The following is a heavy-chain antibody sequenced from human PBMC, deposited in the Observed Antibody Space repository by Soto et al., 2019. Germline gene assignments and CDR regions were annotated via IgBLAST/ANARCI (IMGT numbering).Heavy chain of an antibody. D-gene: IGHD3-3*01. Sequence: PGGSLRLSCAASGFTFSSYAMSWVRQAPGKGLEWVSAISGSGGSTYYADSVKGRFTISRDNSKNTLYLQMNSLRAEDTAVYYCAKGLLSGITIFGVVQGPMDVWGQGTTVTVSS. J-gene: IGHJ6*02. CDR3: AKGLLSGITIFGVVQGPMDV. CDR2: ISGSGGST. V-gene: IGHV3-23*01. CDR1: GFTFSSYA.